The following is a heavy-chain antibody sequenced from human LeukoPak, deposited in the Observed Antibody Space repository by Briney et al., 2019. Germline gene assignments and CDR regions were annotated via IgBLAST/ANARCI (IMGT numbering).Heavy chain of an antibody. J-gene: IGHJ4*02. CDR2: IYHSGST. D-gene: IGHD1-26*01. CDR1: GFTFSSYA. V-gene: IGHV4-38-2*01. CDR3: ARKRRIVGAPGHDY. Sequence: GSLRLSCAASGFTFSSYAMRWVRQAPGKGLEWIGSIYHSGSTYYNPSLKSRVTISVDTSKNQFSLKLSSVTAADTAVYYCARKRRIVGAPGHDYWGQGTLVTVSS.